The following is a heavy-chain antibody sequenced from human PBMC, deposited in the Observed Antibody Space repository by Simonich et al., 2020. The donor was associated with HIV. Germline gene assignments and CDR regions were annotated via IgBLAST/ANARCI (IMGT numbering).Heavy chain of an antibody. V-gene: IGHV4-34*01. CDR3: ARPTGTDAFDI. Sequence: QVQLQQWGAGLLKPSETLSLTCAVYGGSFSDFYWTWIRQPPGKGLEWIGEINHSGSTNYNPSLKSRVTIAGATSKNQFSLKLSSVTAADTAVYYCARPTGTDAFDIWGQGTMVTVSS. CDR2: INHSGST. D-gene: IGHD1-1*01. J-gene: IGHJ3*02. CDR1: GGSFSDFY.